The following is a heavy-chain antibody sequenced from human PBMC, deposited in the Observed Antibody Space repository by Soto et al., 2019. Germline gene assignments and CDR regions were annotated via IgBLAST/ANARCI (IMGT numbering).Heavy chain of an antibody. J-gene: IGHJ4*02. D-gene: IGHD3-10*01. Sequence: LRLSCAPSGFTFSTYGMHWVRQAPGKGLEWVAVIWYDGSNQYYADSVKGRFTISRDNSKNVLYLQMNSLRAEDTAVYYCARDLGAFNYGSAYFDYWGQGTPVTVSS. V-gene: IGHV3-33*01. CDR2: IWYDGSNQ. CDR1: GFTFSTYG. CDR3: ARDLGAFNYGSAYFDY.